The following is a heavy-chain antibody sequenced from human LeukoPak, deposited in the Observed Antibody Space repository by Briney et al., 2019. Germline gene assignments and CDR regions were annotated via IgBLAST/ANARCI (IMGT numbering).Heavy chain of an antibody. V-gene: IGHV3-74*01. Sequence: GGSLRLSCAASGFSFSVFWMHWVRHVPGKGPVWVSRIKTDGSITDYADSVKGRFTISRDNSKNTLYLQMNSLRAEDTAVYYCAKSYYDFWSGYYQTFDYWGQGTLVTVSS. J-gene: IGHJ4*02. CDR3: AKSYYDFWSGYYQTFDY. D-gene: IGHD3-3*01. CDR2: IKTDGSIT. CDR1: GFSFSVFW.